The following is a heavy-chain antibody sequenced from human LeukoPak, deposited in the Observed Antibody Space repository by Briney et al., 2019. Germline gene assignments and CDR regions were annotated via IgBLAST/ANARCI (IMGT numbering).Heavy chain of an antibody. CDR1: GFTFDDYA. CDR3: AKGAKANYDSSGYLDY. V-gene: IGHV3-9*01. Sequence: GGSLGLSCAASGFTFDDYAMHWVRQAPGKGLEWVSGISWNSGSIGYADSVKGRFTISRDNAKNSLYLQMNSLRAEDTALYYCAKGAKANYDSSGYLDYWGQGTLVTVSS. CDR2: ISWNSGSI. J-gene: IGHJ4*02. D-gene: IGHD3-22*01.